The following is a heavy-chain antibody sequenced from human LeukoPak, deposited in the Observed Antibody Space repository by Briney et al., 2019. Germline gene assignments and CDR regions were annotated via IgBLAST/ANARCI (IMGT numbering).Heavy chain of an antibody. CDR1: GFTFTDHW. CDR2: IRQDGSEK. V-gene: IGHV3-7*01. CDR3: ARDGTAAGLYFDL. D-gene: IGHD6-13*01. J-gene: IGHJ4*01. Sequence: GGTLRLSCEVSGFTFTDHWMNWVRQAPGKGPEWVASIRQDGSEKTYVDSVKGRFTISRDNTKNSLSLQLNGLRAEDTAVYYCARDGTAAGLYFDLWGQGTLVTVSS.